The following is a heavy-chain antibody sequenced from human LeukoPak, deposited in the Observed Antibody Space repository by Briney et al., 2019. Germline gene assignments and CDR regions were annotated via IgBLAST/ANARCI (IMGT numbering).Heavy chain of an antibody. J-gene: IGHJ6*02. V-gene: IGHV3-66*01. CDR3: ARSTVTTAYGMDV. Sequence: PGGSLRLSCAASGFTVSSNYMSWVRQAPGKGLEWVSVIYSGGSTYYADSVKGRFTISRDNSKNTLYLQMNSLRAEDTAVYCCARSTVTTAYGMDVWGQGTTVTVSS. CDR2: IYSGGST. D-gene: IGHD4-17*01. CDR1: GFTVSSNY.